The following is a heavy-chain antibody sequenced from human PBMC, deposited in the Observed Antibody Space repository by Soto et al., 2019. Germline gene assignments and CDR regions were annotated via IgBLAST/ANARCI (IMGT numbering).Heavy chain of an antibody. V-gene: IGHV5-10-1*01. D-gene: IGHD2-2*01. CDR1: GYSFTSYW. CDR2: IDPSDSYT. Sequence: PGESLKISCKGSGYSFTSYWISWVRQMPGKGLEWMGRIDPSDSYTNYSPSFQGHVTISADKSISTAYLQWSSLKASDTAMYYCASHQLEPLTYYYGMDVWGQGTTVTVSS. CDR3: ASHQLEPLTYYYGMDV. J-gene: IGHJ6*02.